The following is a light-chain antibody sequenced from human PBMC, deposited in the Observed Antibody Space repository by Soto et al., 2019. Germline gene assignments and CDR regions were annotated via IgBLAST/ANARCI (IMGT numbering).Light chain of an antibody. CDR3: QQSSNWQGT. V-gene: IGKV3-11*01. CDR2: DAS. CDR1: QSVSTY. J-gene: IGKJ1*01. Sequence: DIVLTQSPATLSLSPGETATLSCRASQSVSTYLAWYQQKAGRPPRLLIYDASKRAPGIPARFSGSGSGTDFTLTISSLEPEDFAVYYCQQSSNWQGTFGRGTKVDIK.